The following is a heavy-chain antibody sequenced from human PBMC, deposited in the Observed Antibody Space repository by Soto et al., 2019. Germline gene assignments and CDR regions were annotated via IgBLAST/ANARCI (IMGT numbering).Heavy chain of an antibody. Sequence: ASVKVSCKASGYTFARYGIDWVRQAPGQGLEWMGWISGHNGDTKYVQKFQGRVSMTTDTSTSTASMELRSLRSDDTAVYYCARSGSMPYYCYGMDFWGQGTTVTVSS. J-gene: IGHJ6*02. V-gene: IGHV1-18*01. CDR3: ARSGSMPYYCYGMDF. CDR2: ISGHNGDT. CDR1: GYTFARYG. D-gene: IGHD3-10*01.